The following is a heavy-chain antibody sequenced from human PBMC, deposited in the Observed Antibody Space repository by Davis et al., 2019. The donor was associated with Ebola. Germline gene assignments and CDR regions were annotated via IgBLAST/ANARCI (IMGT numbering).Heavy chain of an antibody. J-gene: IGHJ6*02. CDR1: GFRFRCYC. Sequence: PGGSLRLSCSSSGFRFRCYCMTWVRQAPGKGLEWVANIKQDGSEFNYADSVKCRFTISRDNAKHSLHLQMMSLTVEDSAVYYCARDPAQLYYYKYGMDLWGQGTTVTVSS. V-gene: IGHV3-7*03. CDR3: ARDPAQLYYYKYGMDL. CDR2: IKQDGSEF.